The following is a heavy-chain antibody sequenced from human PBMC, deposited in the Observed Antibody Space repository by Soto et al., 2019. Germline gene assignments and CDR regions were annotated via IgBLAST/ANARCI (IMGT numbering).Heavy chain of an antibody. D-gene: IGHD1-26*01. CDR3: SRVPHQWELGLFDY. J-gene: IGHJ4*02. CDR1: GGTFSSYA. CDR2: SIPIFGTA. Sequence: QVQLVQSGAEVKKPGYSVKVSCKASGGTFSSYAISWVRQAPGQGLECMGGSIPIFGTANYAQKFQGRVTITADESTSTAYMELSSMRSEDTAVYYCSRVPHQWELGLFDYWGQGTLVTVSS. V-gene: IGHV1-69*01.